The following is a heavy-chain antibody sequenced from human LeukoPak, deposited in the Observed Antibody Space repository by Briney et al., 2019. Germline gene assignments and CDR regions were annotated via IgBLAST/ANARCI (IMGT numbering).Heavy chain of an antibody. CDR3: VRHIKPAGPWDGMDV. D-gene: IGHD1-26*01. J-gene: IGHJ6*02. V-gene: IGHV1-18*04. Sequence: ASVKVSCKASGYTFTSYGISWVRQAPGQGLEWVAWISAYNSNKNSAEKFQGRVTMTIGTSTSTAYMELRSLKSDDTAVYYCVRHIKPAGPWDGMDVWGQGTTVTVSS. CDR2: ISAYNSNK. CDR1: GYTFTSYG.